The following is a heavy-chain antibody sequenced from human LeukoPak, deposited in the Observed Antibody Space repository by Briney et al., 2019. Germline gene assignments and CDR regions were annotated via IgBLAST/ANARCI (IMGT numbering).Heavy chain of an antibody. CDR2: IFYSGST. V-gene: IGHV4-59*12. D-gene: IGHD3-10*01. CDR3: ARDSLVGSYYYFDY. Sequence: SETLSLTCTVSGGSISSYYWSWIRQPPGKGLEWIGYIFYSGSTNYNPSLKSRATISLDTSKNQFSLKLTSVTAADTAVYYCARDSLVGSYYYFDYWGQGTLVTVSS. CDR1: GGSISSYY. J-gene: IGHJ4*02.